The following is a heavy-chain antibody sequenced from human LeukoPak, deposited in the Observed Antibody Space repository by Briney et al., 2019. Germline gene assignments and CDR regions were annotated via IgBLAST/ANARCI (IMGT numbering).Heavy chain of an antibody. J-gene: IGHJ5*02. Sequence: GGSLRLSCAASGFTFSNYWMSWVRQAPGKGLEWVSYISSSSSYTNYADSVKGRFTISRDNAKNSLYLQMNSLRAEDTAVYYCARDGNPYYDFWSGYFDPWGQGTLVTVSS. CDR2: ISSSSSYT. CDR3: ARDGNPYYDFWSGYFDP. CDR1: GFTFSNYW. V-gene: IGHV3-11*06. D-gene: IGHD3-3*01.